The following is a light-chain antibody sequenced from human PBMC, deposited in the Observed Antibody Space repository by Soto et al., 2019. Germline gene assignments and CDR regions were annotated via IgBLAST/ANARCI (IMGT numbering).Light chain of an antibody. CDR1: SSDVGGSNY. Sequence: QSVLIQPASVSGSPGQSITISCTGTSSDVGGSNYVSWYQHHPHRAPKLLIYEVDYRPSGVSNRFSGSKSGNTASLTISGLQAEDEADYYCCSYTSINTLEVFGFGTKLTVL. CDR3: CSYTSINTLEV. V-gene: IGLV2-14*01. CDR2: EVD. J-gene: IGLJ1*01.